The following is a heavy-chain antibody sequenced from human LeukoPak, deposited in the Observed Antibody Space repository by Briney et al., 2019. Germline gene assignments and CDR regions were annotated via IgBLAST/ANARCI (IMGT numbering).Heavy chain of an antibody. CDR1: GFTFSTYF. Sequence: GGSLRLSCAASGFTFSTYFMHWVRQAPGKGLVWVSRINGDGISTTYADSVMGRFTISRDNAKNTLYLQMNSLRAEDTAVYYCAKDLWELLPTNWGQGTLVTVSS. V-gene: IGHV3-74*01. D-gene: IGHD1-26*01. CDR2: INGDGIST. J-gene: IGHJ4*02. CDR3: AKDLWELLPTN.